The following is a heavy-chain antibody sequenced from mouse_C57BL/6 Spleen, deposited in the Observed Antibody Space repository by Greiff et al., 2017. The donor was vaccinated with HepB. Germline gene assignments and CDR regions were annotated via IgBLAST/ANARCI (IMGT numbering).Heavy chain of an antibody. CDR1: GYTFTSYD. CDR3: ARARPYDYDAGDY. V-gene: IGHV1-85*01. Sequence: QVQLQQSGPELVKPGASVKLSCKASGYTFTSYDINWVKQRPGQGLEWIGWIYPRDGSTKYNEKFKGKATLTVDTSSSTAYMELHSLTSEDSAVYFCARARPYDYDAGDYWGQGTTLTVSS. J-gene: IGHJ2*01. CDR2: IYPRDGST. D-gene: IGHD2-4*01.